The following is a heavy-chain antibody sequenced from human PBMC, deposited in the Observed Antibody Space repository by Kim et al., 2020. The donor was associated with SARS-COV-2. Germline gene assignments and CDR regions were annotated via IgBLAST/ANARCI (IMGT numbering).Heavy chain of an antibody. CDR3: ARFPTAMVRGVPSYYYGMDV. J-gene: IGHJ6*02. CDR1: GFTFSSYG. CDR2: ISYDGSNK. Sequence: GGSLRLSCAASGFTFSSYGMHWVRQAPGKGLEWVAVISYDGSNKYYADSVKGRFTISRDNSKNTLYLQMNSLRAEDTAVYYCARFPTAMVRGVPSYYYGMDVWGQGTTVTVSS. D-gene: IGHD3-10*01. V-gene: IGHV3-33*05.